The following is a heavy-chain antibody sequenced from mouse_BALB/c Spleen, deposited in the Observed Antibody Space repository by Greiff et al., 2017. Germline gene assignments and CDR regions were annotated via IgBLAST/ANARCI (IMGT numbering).Heavy chain of an antibody. D-gene: IGHD2-4*01. V-gene: IGHV1-63*02. Sequence: QVQLQQSGAELVRPGTSVKISCKASGYTFTNYWLGWVKQRPGHGLEWIGDIYPGGGYTNYNEKFKGKATLTADTSSSTAYMQLSSLTSEDSAVNFCARLIYYDYTGAMDYWGQGTSVTVSS. CDR2: IYPGGGYT. CDR3: ARLIYYDYTGAMDY. J-gene: IGHJ4*01. CDR1: GYTFTNYW.